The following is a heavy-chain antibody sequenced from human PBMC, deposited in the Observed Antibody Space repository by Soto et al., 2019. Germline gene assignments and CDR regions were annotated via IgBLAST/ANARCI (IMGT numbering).Heavy chain of an antibody. D-gene: IGHD4-17*01. J-gene: IGHJ4*02. CDR3: ASQDYGGDPLRY. Sequence: GESLKISCKTSGYSFTSYWIAWVRQMPGKGLEWMGIIYPGGSDTRYSPSFQGQVTISADKSISTAFLQWSSLRASDTAMYFCASQDYGGDPLRYWGQGTLVTVSS. V-gene: IGHV5-51*01. CDR2: IYPGGSDT. CDR1: GYSFTSYW.